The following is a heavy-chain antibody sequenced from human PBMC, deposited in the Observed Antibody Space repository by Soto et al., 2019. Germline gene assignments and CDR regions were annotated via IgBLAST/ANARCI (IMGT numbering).Heavy chain of an antibody. D-gene: IGHD3-22*01. CDR2: ISDSGSRM. Sequence: PGGSLRLSCVVSGFTLGGYSMNWVRQAPGKGLEWVSYISDSGSRMYYADSVKGRFTISRDNSNNTLYLQMNSLRAEDTAVYYCAKDPTSYDSSAQFDSWAQGTLVTVSS. CDR3: AKDPTSYDSSAQFDS. V-gene: IGHV3-48*01. J-gene: IGHJ4*02. CDR1: GFTLGGYS.